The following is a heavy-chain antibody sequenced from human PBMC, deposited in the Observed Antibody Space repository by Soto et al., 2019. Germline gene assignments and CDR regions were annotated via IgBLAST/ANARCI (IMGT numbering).Heavy chain of an antibody. D-gene: IGHD3-10*01. CDR3: AKQSGSGSYYNVGSGGHFDY. Sequence: TSETLSLTCAVSGGSISSGGYSWSWIRQPPGKGLEWIGYMYHSGSTYYNPSLKGRFTISRDNSKNTLYLQMTSLRAEDTAVYYCAKQSGSGSYYNVGSGGHFDYWGQGTLVTVSS. CDR1: GGSISSGGYS. CDR2: MYHSGST. V-gene: IGHV4-30-2*02. J-gene: IGHJ4*02.